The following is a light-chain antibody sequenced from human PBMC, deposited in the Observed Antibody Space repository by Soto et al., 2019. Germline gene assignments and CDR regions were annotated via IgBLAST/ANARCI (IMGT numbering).Light chain of an antibody. CDR3: QQYNSYSWT. CDR1: QSISSW. J-gene: IGKJ1*01. CDR2: KAS. V-gene: IGKV1-5*03. Sequence: DIPMTQSPSTLSASVGDRVTITCRASQSISSWLAWYQQKPGKAPKLLIYKASSLESGLPSRFSGSGSGTEFTLTISSLQPDDFATYYCQQYNSYSWTFGQGTKVEIK.